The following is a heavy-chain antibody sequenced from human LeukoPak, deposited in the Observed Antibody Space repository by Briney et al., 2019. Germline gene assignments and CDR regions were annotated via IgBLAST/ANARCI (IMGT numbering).Heavy chain of an antibody. CDR2: ISSTGGTT. D-gene: IGHD3-10*01. Sequence: GGTLRLSCAASGFTFSSFGMSWVRQVPGKGLEWVSSISSTGGTTYYADSVKGRFTISRDNFKNTLYLEVISLTAEDTAVYYCAKDDAWLKFGEWSQGTLVTVSS. V-gene: IGHV3-23*01. CDR1: GFTFSSFG. CDR3: AKDDAWLKFGE. J-gene: IGHJ4*02.